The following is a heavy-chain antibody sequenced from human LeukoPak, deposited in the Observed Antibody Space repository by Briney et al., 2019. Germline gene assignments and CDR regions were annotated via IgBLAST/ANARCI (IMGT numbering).Heavy chain of an antibody. CDR1: GYTFTSYY. CDR2: INPSGGST. Sequence: ASVKVSCKASGYTFTSYYMHWVRQAPAQGLEWMGIINPSGGSTSYAQKFQGRDTMTRDTSTSTVYMELSSLRSEDTAVYYCAKGIVVVPAAIGLSWFDPWGQGTMVTVSS. D-gene: IGHD2-2*02. J-gene: IGHJ5*02. V-gene: IGHV1-46*01. CDR3: AKGIVVVPAAIGLSWFDP.